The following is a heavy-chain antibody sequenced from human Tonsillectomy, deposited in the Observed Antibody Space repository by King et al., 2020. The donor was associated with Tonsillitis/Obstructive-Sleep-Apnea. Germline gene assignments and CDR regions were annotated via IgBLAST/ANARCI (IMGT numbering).Heavy chain of an antibody. V-gene: IGHV3-23*04. CDR3: AKDHPSSGGRSFDY. CDR2: LNKDSGRT. D-gene: IGHD3-22*01. Sequence: VQLVESGGGLVQPGGSLRLSCAASGFTLSSSSMSWVRQAPGKGLEWLSSLNKDSGRTYYADSVKGRFTISRDDSTNTLFLQMSSLRAGDTAVYFGAKDHPSSGGRSFDYGGQGTLVTVSS. CDR1: GFTLSSSS. J-gene: IGHJ4*02.